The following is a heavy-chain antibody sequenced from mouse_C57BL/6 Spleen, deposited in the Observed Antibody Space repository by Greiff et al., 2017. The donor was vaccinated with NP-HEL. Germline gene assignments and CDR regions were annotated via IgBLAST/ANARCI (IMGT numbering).Heavy chain of an antibody. CDR2: IYPGDGDT. CDR1: GYAFSSSW. CDR3: ARSLYYYDD. V-gene: IGHV1-82*01. Sequence: QVQLQQSGPELVKPGASVKISCKASGYAFSSSWMNWVKQRPGKGLEWIGRIYPGDGDTNYNGKFKGKATLTADKSSSTAYMQLSSLPSEDSAVYFCARSLYYYDDWGQGTTLTVSS. J-gene: IGHJ2*01.